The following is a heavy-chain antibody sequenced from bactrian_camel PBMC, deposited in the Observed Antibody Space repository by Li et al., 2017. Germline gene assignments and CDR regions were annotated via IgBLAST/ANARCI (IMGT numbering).Heavy chain of an antibody. D-gene: IGHD2*01. CDR1: EYAFNWRC. Sequence: DVQLVESGGGSVQAGGSLRLSCAASEYAFNWRCMAWFRQAPGKEREGVATIDIGRSSTYYSTSVKGRFTISQDNAKNTVYLQMNSLKPEDTAMYYCAAGSPPWCLLTPLGYNRWGQGTQVTVS. J-gene: IGHJ4*01. CDR3: AAGSPPWCLLTPLGYNR. CDR2: IDIGRSST. V-gene: IGHV3S40*01.